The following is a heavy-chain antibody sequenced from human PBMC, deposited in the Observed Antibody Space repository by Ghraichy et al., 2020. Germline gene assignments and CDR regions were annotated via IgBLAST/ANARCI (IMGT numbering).Heavy chain of an antibody. CDR1: GGSISRYY. J-gene: IGHJ4*02. V-gene: IGHV4-59*01. Sequence: SETLSLTCTVSGGSISRYYWSWIRQPPGKGLEWIGYIYYSGSTNYNPSLKSRVTISVDTSKNQFSLKLSSVTAADTAVYYCARVSITMVRGVILDYWGQGTLVTVSS. D-gene: IGHD3-10*01. CDR3: ARVSITMVRGVILDY. CDR2: IYYSGST.